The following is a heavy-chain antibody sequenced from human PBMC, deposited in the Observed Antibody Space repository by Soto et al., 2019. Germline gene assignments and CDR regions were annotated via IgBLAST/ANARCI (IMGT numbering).Heavy chain of an antibody. Sequence: SCAASGFTFSTYAMNWVRQAPGKGLEWVSCISDSGDYTNYADSVKGRFTISRDNAMNSMYLQMNSLRAEDTAVYYCARGRPVPYWGQGTLVTVSS. D-gene: IGHD3-10*01. CDR3: ARGRPVPY. V-gene: IGHV3-21*01. CDR2: ISDSGDYT. J-gene: IGHJ4*02. CDR1: GFTFSTYA.